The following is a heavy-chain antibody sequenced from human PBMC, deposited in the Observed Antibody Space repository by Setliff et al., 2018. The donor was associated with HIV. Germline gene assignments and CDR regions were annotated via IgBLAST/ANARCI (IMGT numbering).Heavy chain of an antibody. J-gene: IGHJ4*02. D-gene: IGHD3-10*01. CDR3: GRDDQPTYPYGSGTYRALAD. V-gene: IGHV1-18*01. CDR1: GYSFFSYS. Sequence: ASVKVSCKASGYSFFSYSITWVRQAPGQGLEWVGWINCYSGDSKYAQKFQGRVSITADESTTTVYLEVRSLRSDDTAFYYCGRDDQPTYPYGSGTYRALADWGQGTLVTVSS. CDR2: INCYSGDS.